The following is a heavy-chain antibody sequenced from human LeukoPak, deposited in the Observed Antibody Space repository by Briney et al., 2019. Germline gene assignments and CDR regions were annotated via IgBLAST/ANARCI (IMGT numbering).Heavy chain of an antibody. V-gene: IGHV4-34*01. Sequence: SETLSLTRAVYGGSFSGYYWSWIRQPPGKGLEWIGEINHSGSTNYNPSLKSRVTISVDTSKNQFSLKLSSVTAADTAVYYCARGSPGWISWFDPWGQGTLVTVSS. CDR3: ARGSPGWISWFDP. CDR1: GGSFSGYY. J-gene: IGHJ5*02. D-gene: IGHD2-2*03. CDR2: INHSGST.